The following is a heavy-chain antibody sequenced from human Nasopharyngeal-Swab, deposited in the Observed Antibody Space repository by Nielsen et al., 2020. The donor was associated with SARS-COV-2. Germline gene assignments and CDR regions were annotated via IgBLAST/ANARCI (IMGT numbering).Heavy chain of an antibody. J-gene: IGHJ1*01. V-gene: IGHV3-23*01. CDR2: ITGSGGST. CDR3: AKDHALSSSSSRYFHN. D-gene: IGHD6-6*01. Sequence: WIRQPDGKGLEWVSVITGSGGSTYYADSVKGRFTISRENSKNTLYLQMNSLRAEDTAVYYCAKDHALSSSSSRYFHNWGQGTLVTVSS.